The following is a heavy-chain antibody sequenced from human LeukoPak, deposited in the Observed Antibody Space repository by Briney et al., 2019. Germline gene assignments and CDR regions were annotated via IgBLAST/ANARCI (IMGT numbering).Heavy chain of an antibody. Sequence: GGSLRLSCPASGFTFSNYVMSWVRQAPGKGLEWVSAITGGSDSTYYADSVKGRFTISRDNSKNTLYLQMNGLRAEDTAVYYCAKGSVAARPYYFDYWGQGTLVTVSS. J-gene: IGHJ4*02. D-gene: IGHD6-6*01. V-gene: IGHV3-23*01. CDR2: ITGGSDST. CDR3: AKGSVAARPYYFDY. CDR1: GFTFSNYV.